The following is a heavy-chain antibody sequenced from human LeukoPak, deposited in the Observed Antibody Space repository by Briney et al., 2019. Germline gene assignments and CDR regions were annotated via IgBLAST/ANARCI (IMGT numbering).Heavy chain of an antibody. J-gene: IGHJ5*02. CDR2: IYTSGSA. Sequence: SETLSLTCTVSGGSISSYYWSWIRPPAGKGLEWIGRIYTSGSATYNPSLKSRVTMSVDTSKNQFSLKLSSVTAADTAVYYCARELVLRRWFDPWGQGTLVTVSS. D-gene: IGHD1-7*01. CDR3: ARELVLRRWFDP. V-gene: IGHV4-4*07. CDR1: GGSISSYY.